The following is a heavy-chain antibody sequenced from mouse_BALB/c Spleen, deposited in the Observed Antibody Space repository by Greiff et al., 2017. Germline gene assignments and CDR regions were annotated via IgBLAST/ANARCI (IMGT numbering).Heavy chain of an antibody. CDR3: ASPYYGNLYAMDY. D-gene: IGHD2-10*01. CDR2: IDPANGNT. J-gene: IGHJ4*01. CDR1: GFNIKDTY. Sequence: EVQLQQSGAELVKPGASVKLSCTASGFNIKDTYMHWVKQRPEQGLEWIGRIDPANGNTKYDPKFQGKATITADTSSNPAYLQLSSLTSEDTAVYYCASPYYGNLYAMDYWGQGTSVTVSS. V-gene: IGHV14-3*02.